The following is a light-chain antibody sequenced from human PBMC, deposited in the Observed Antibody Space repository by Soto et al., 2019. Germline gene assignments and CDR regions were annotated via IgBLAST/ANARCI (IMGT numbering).Light chain of an antibody. Sequence: QSALTQPASVSGSPGQSVTISCTGTSSDVGGSKYVSWYQHHPGKAPKLMICEVSHRPSGVSNRFSGSKSGNTASLTIAGLQAEDEGEYYGGSYTSSCTLGFGTGAKGTVL. J-gene: IGLJ1*01. CDR1: SSDVGGSKY. CDR3: GSYTSSCTLG. V-gene: IGLV2-14*01. CDR2: EVS.